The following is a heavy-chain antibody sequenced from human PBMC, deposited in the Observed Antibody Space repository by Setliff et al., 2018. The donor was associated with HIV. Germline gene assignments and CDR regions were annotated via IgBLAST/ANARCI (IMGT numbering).Heavy chain of an antibody. Sequence: GGSLRLSCAASGFTFSNYSMNWVRQTPGKGLEWVSSISGSGGSTYYADSVKGRFTISRDNSKNTLYRQMNSLRAEDTAVYYCAGESSIAVAEYFQHWGQGTLVTVSS. V-gene: IGHV3-23*01. CDR2: ISGSGGST. J-gene: IGHJ1*01. CDR1: GFTFSNYS. D-gene: IGHD6-19*01. CDR3: AGESSIAVAEYFQH.